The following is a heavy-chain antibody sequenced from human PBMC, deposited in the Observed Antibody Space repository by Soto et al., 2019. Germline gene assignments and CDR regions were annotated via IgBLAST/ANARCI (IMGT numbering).Heavy chain of an antibody. V-gene: IGHV4-31*03. CDR1: GGSISSGGYY. CDR3: ARVQCELLSFDY. D-gene: IGHD1-26*01. Sequence: PSETLSLTCTVSGGSISSGGYYWSWIRQHPGKGLEWIGYIYYSGSTYYNPSLKSRVTISVDKSKNQFSLKLSSVTAADTAVYYGARVQCELLSFDYWGKGTLVPVPS. J-gene: IGHJ4*02. CDR2: IYYSGST.